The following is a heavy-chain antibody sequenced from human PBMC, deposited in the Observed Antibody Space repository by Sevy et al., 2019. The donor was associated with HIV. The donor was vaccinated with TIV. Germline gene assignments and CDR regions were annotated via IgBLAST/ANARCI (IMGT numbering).Heavy chain of an antibody. CDR2: IYYSGST. CDR3: ARSPYVPGFDY. Sequence: SETLSLTCTVSGGSISSGGYYWSWIRQHPGKGLEWIGYIYYSGSTYYNQSLKSRVTISVDTSKNQFSLKLSSVTAADTAVYYCARSPYVPGFDYWGQGTLVTVSS. V-gene: IGHV4-31*03. D-gene: IGHD3-10*01. J-gene: IGHJ4*02. CDR1: GGSISSGGYY.